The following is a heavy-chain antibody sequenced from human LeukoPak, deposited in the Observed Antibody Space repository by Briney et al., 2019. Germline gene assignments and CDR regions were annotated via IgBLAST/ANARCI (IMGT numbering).Heavy chain of an antibody. CDR3: TRTPRSAGDYYDT. D-gene: IGHD3-10*01. V-gene: IGHV3-49*04. CDR2: IRSQDLGATT. Sequence: PGRSLRLSCTVSGFIFGDYTMNWVRQAPGKGLEWVSFIRSQDLGATTAYAASVKGRFTILRDDSKSIAYLQMNSLKTDDTAVYYCTRTPRSAGDYYDTWGQGTMVTVSS. J-gene: IGHJ3*02. CDR1: GFIFGDYT.